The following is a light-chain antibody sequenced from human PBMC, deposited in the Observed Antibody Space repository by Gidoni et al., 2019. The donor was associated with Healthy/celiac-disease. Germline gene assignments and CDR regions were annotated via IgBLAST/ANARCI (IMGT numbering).Light chain of an antibody. V-gene: IGKV3D-15*01. CDR2: GAY. Sequence: EIVITPFPATLSVSPGERATLSRRARRSVSSNFSWYQQQPGQATRLLIYGAYTRAASIPGRFSGSGSRKEFTLTISRLQSEDFAVYYCQQYNYWPYTFGQGTKLEIK. CDR1: RSVSSN. CDR3: QQYNYWPYT. J-gene: IGKJ2*01.